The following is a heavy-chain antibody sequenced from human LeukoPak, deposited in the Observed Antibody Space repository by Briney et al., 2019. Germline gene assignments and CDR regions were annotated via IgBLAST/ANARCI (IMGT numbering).Heavy chain of an antibody. CDR2: IRYNGNNQ. CDR1: GFTFNNYG. Sequence: GGSLRLSCASSGFTFNNYGMHWVRQAPGKGLEWVAFIRYNGNNQYYADSVKGRFTISRDNSKNTLYLQMNSLKGDDTAVYYCAKDSAFYYIDVWGKGTTVIISS. CDR3: AKDSAFYYIDV. J-gene: IGHJ6*03. V-gene: IGHV3-30*02. D-gene: IGHD3-10*01.